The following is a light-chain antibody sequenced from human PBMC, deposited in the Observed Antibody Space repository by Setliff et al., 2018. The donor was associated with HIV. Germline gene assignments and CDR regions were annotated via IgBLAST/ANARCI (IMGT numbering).Light chain of an antibody. Sequence: QSALAQPASVSGSPGQSITISCTGTSSDVGGYNYVSWYKQHSGKAPKLLIFWVSNRPSGVSDRFSGSKSGNTASLTISGLQAEDEADYYCSSYTSNNARVFGTGTKVTVL. CDR1: SSDVGGYNY. CDR3: SSYTSNNARV. CDR2: WVS. V-gene: IGLV2-14*01. J-gene: IGLJ1*01.